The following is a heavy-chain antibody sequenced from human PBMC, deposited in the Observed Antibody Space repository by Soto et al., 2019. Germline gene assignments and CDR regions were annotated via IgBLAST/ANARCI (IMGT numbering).Heavy chain of an antibody. Sequence: GASVKVSCKASGYTFTIYYMHWVRQAPGQGLEWMGIINPSGGSTSYAQKFQGRVTMTRDTSTSTVYMELSSLRSEDTAVYYCARGYYDFWSGYINTNWFDPWGQGTLVTVSS. CDR2: INPSGGST. CDR1: GYTFTIYY. CDR3: ARGYYDFWSGYINTNWFDP. V-gene: IGHV1-46*01. J-gene: IGHJ5*02. D-gene: IGHD3-3*01.